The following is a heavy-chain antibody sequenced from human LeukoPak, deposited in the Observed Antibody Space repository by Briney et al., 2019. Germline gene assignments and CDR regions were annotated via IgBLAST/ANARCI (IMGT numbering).Heavy chain of an antibody. CDR2: INPSGGST. Sequence: GASVKVSCKASGYTFTSYYMHWVRRAPGQGLEWMGIINPSGGSTSYAQKFQGRVTMTRDMSTSTVYMELSSLRSEDTAVYYCATELDRAAFDIWGQGTMVTVSS. D-gene: IGHD3-22*01. J-gene: IGHJ3*02. CDR1: GYTFTSYY. CDR3: ATELDRAAFDI. V-gene: IGHV1-46*01.